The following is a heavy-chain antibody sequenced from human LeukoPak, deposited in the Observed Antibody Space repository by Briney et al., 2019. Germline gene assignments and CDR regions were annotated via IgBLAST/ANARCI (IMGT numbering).Heavy chain of an antibody. CDR2: ISSSSSYI. CDR1: GFTFSSYS. D-gene: IGHD4-17*01. V-gene: IGHV3-21*01. J-gene: IGHJ5*02. CDR3: ARKRLRFNWFDP. Sequence: PGGSLRLSCAASGFTFSSYSMNWVRQAPGKGLEWVSSISSSSSYIYYADSVKGRFTISRANAKNSLYLQMNSLRAEDTAVYYCARKRLRFNWFDPWGQGTLVTVSS.